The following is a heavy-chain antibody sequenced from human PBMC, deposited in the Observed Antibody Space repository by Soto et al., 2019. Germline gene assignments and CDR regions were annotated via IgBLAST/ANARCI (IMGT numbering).Heavy chain of an antibody. Sequence: EVQLVESGGGLVQPGGSLRLSCAASGFIFSDHYMDWVRQAPGKGLEWVGRTRNKFNIYTTEYAASVKGRFTISRDDSKNSLFLQMNILKTEDTAVYYCAQSAYFDAFDIWGQGTMVTVSS. CDR3: AQSAYFDAFDI. D-gene: IGHD1-26*01. V-gene: IGHV3-72*01. CDR1: GFIFSDHY. J-gene: IGHJ3*02. CDR2: TRNKFNIYTT.